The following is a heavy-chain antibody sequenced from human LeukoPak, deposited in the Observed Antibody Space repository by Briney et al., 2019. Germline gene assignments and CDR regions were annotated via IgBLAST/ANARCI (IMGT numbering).Heavy chain of an antibody. J-gene: IGHJ5*02. CDR3: PRGLKGSSSFDP. CDR1: GYTFTSYD. Sequence: ASVKVSCKASGYTFTSYDINWVRQATGQGLEWMGWMNPNSGNTGYAQKFQGRVTMTRNTSISTAYMELSSLRSEDTAVYYCPRGLKGSSSFDPWGQGTLFTVSS. V-gene: IGHV1-8*01. CDR2: MNPNSGNT. D-gene: IGHD6-13*01.